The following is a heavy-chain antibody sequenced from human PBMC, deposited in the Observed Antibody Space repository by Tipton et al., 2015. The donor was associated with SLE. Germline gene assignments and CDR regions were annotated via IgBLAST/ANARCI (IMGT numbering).Heavy chain of an antibody. Sequence: TLSLTCTVSGGSISSYYWSWIRQPPGKGLEWIGYIYYSGSTNYNPSLKSRVTISVDTSKNQFSLKLSSVTAADTAVYYCARSIAARRTTNYYMDVRGKGTTVTVSS. V-gene: IGHV4-59*01. CDR1: GGSISSYY. CDR2: IYYSGST. J-gene: IGHJ6*03. CDR3: ARSIAARRTTNYYMDV. D-gene: IGHD6-6*01.